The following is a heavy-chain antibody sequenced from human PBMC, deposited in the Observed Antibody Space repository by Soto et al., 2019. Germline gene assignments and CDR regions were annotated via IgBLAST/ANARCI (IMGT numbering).Heavy chain of an antibody. CDR1: GGTIRRYY. V-gene: IGHV4-59*01. CDR3: ARDLWGYCGTDCYPLDV. CDR2: MYNTGST. D-gene: IGHD2-21*02. Sequence: QVQLQESGPGLVKPSETLSLTCTVSGGTIRRYYWSWIRQPPGKGLEWIGYMYNTGSTVYNPSFKSRVTISVDTSKNQFSLKLHSVTDADTAVYYCARDLWGYCGTDCYPLDVWGQGTTVTVSS. J-gene: IGHJ6*02.